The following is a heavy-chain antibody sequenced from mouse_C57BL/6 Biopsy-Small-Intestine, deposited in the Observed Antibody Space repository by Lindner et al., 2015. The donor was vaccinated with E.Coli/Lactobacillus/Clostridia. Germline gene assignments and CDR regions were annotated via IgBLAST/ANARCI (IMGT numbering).Heavy chain of an antibody. CDR2: IYLKTGNT. CDR1: GFTFTNYG. Sequence: VQLQESGAELARPGASVNLSCKASGFTFTNYGITWVKQRTGQGLEWIGEIYLKTGNTYYNEKFKGKATLTADKSSSTAYMDLRSLTSEDSAVYFCARGDYYDTRYRYSFDYWGQGTTLTVSS. CDR3: ARGDYYDTRYRYSFDY. J-gene: IGHJ2*01. D-gene: IGHD1-1*01. V-gene: IGHV1-81*01.